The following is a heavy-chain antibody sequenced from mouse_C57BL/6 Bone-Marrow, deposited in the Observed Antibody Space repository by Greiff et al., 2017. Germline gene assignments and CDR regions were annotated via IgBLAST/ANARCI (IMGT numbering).Heavy chain of an antibody. D-gene: IGHD1-1*01. Sequence: VQLQQSGAELVKPGASVKISCKASGYAFSSYWMNWVKQRPGKGLEWIGQIYPGDGDTNYNGKFKGKGTLTADKSSSTAYMQLSSLTSETSAVYVCARGAVITTVVATFYYFDYWGQGTTLTVSS. CDR2: IYPGDGDT. V-gene: IGHV1-80*01. CDR3: ARGAVITTVVATFYYFDY. J-gene: IGHJ2*01. CDR1: GYAFSSYW.